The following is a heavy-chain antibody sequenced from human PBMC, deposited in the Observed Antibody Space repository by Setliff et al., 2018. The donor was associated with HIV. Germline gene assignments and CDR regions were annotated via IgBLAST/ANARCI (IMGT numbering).Heavy chain of an antibody. CDR1: GGSIRGSNYV. D-gene: IGHD2-8*02. Sequence: SETLSLTCTVFGGSIRGSNYVWGWVRQTPRKGLEWIGTIHYTGSTYYNPSLESRITISVDTSKNQFSLRLNSVSDADTAVYYCVRTASTSWWGVYYYYYIDLWGKGTTVTVSS. CDR3: VRTASTSWWGVYYYYYIDL. J-gene: IGHJ6*03. V-gene: IGHV4-39*01. CDR2: IHYTGST.